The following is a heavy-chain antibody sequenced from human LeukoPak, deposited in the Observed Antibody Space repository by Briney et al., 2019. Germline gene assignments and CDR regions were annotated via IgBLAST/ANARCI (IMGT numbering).Heavy chain of an antibody. V-gene: IGHV1-2*02. CDR1: GYTFTSYD. Sequence: GASVKVSCKASGYTFTSYDINWVRQAPGQGLEWMGWINPNSGDTHYVQKFQGRVTMTRDTSISTAYMELRRLISDDTAVYYCARVAVATIDWFDPWGQGTLVTVSS. CDR3: ARVAVATIDWFDP. D-gene: IGHD5-12*01. CDR2: INPNSGDT. J-gene: IGHJ5*02.